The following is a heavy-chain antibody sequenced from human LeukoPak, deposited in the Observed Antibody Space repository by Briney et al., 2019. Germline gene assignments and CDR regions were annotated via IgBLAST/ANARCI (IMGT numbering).Heavy chain of an antibody. Sequence: GGSLRLSCAASGFTFSDYYMTWVRQAPGQGLEWVSYISQSGITSYGDSVKGRFTTSRDNAKHSLYLQMNGLRAEDTGLYFCARWNFAMDYWGQGISVTVSS. V-gene: IGHV3-11*04. CDR3: ARWNFAMDY. CDR1: GFTFSDYY. D-gene: IGHD2-2*01. J-gene: IGHJ4*02. CDR2: ISQSGIT.